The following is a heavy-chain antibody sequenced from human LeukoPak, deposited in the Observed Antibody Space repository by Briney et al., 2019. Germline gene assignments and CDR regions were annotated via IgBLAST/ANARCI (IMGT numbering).Heavy chain of an antibody. J-gene: IGHJ4*02. D-gene: IGHD3-10*01. Sequence: TSETLSLTCAVYGGSFSGYYWSWIRQPPGKGLEWIGEINHSGSTNYNPSLKSRVTISVDTSKNQFSPKLSSATAADTAVYYCARGRRDYYGSGSYRLHLPFDYWGQGTLVTVSS. CDR3: ARGRRDYYGSGSYRLHLPFDY. V-gene: IGHV4-34*01. CDR1: GGSFSGYY. CDR2: INHSGST.